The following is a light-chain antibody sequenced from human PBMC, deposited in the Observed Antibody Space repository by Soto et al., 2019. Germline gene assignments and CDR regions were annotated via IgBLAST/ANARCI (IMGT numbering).Light chain of an antibody. J-gene: IGKJ4*01. V-gene: IGKV3-15*01. CDR2: NTF. CDR3: QQYNDWPLT. Sequence: EIVMTQSPATLSMFPGERATLSCRASQSVSRDLGWYQQKPGQAPRLLIHNTFTRVTGVPARFSGSGSGTEFTLTISSLQSEDSAVYYCQQYNDWPLTFGGGTKVEIQ. CDR1: QSVSRD.